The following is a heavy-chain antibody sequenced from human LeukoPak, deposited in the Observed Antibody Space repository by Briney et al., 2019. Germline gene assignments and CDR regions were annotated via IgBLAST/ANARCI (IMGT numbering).Heavy chain of an antibody. CDR1: GFTFSSYA. J-gene: IGHJ5*02. Sequence: GGSLRLSCAASGFTFSSYAMSWVRQAPGKGLEWVSAISGSGGSTYYADSVKCRFTISRDNSKNTLYLQMNSLRAEDTAVYYCAKDRRYCSGGSCYRWFDPWGQGTLVTVSS. D-gene: IGHD2-15*01. CDR3: AKDRRYCSGGSCYRWFDP. V-gene: IGHV3-23*01. CDR2: ISGSGGST.